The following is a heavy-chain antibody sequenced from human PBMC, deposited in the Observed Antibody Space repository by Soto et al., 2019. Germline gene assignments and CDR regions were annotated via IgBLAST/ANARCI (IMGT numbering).Heavy chain of an antibody. CDR1: GGSISSGDYY. CDR3: ARDAGYYYGMDV. Sequence: PSETLSLTCAVSGGSISSGDYYWSWIRQPPGKGLEWIGYIYYSGSTYYNPSLKSRVTISVDTSKNQFSLKLSSVTAADTAVYYCARDAGYYYGMDVWGQGTTVTSP. D-gene: IGHD3-10*01. J-gene: IGHJ6*02. V-gene: IGHV4-30-4*02. CDR2: IYYSGST.